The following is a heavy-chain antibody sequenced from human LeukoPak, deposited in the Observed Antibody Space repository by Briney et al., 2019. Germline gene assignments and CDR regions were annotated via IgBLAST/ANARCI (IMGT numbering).Heavy chain of an antibody. Sequence: GGSLRLPCAASGFTFSSYAMSWVRQAPGKGLEWVSAISGSGGSTYYADSVKGRFTISRDNSKNTLYLQMNSLRAEDTAVYYCAKENGYCSGGSCYPYYYYGMDVWGQGTTVTVSS. J-gene: IGHJ6*02. CDR2: ISGSGGST. D-gene: IGHD2-15*01. V-gene: IGHV3-23*01. CDR3: AKENGYCSGGSCYPYYYYGMDV. CDR1: GFTFSSYA.